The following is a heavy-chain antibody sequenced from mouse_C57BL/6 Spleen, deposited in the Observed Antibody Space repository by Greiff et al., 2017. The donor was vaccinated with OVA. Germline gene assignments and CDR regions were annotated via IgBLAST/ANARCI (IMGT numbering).Heavy chain of an antibody. CDR3: ARGRDWSLDY. Sequence: VQLQQSGPELVKPGASVKISCKASGYSFTGYYMNWVKQSPEKSLEWIGEINPNTGGTTYNQKFKAKATLTVDKSSSTAYMQLKSLTSEDSAVYYCARGRDWSLDYWGQGTTLTVSS. V-gene: IGHV1-42*01. D-gene: IGHD3-3*01. J-gene: IGHJ2*01. CDR1: GYSFTGYY. CDR2: INPNTGGT.